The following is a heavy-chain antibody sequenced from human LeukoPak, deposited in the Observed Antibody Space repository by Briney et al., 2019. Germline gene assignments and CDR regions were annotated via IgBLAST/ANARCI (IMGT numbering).Heavy chain of an antibody. J-gene: IGHJ4*02. V-gene: IGHV3-23*01. D-gene: IGHD3-10*01. CDR2: ISGSGGST. Sequence: PGGSLRLSCAASGFTFSSYAMSWVRQAPGKGLEWVSAISGSGGSTYYADSVMGGFTISRDNSKNTLYLQMNSLRAEDTAVYYCASWGDYGSGSYGLLDYWGQGTLVTVSS. CDR3: ASWGDYGSGSYGLLDY. CDR1: GFTFSSYA.